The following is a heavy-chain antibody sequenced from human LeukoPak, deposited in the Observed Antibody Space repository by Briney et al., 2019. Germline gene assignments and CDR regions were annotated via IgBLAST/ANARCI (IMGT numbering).Heavy chain of an antibody. D-gene: IGHD3-22*01. CDR3: ARDHYYDSSGYRSRPGCFDY. Sequence: PGGSLRLSCAASGFTFSSYAMHWVRQAPGKGLEWVAVISYDGSNKYYADSVKGRFTISRDNSKNTLYLQMNSLRAEDTAVYYCARDHYYDSSGYRSRPGCFDYWGQGTLVTVSS. CDR2: ISYDGSNK. V-gene: IGHV3-30*04. J-gene: IGHJ4*02. CDR1: GFTFSSYA.